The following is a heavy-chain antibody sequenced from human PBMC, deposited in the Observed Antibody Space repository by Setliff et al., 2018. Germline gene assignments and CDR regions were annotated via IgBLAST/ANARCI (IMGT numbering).Heavy chain of an antibody. V-gene: IGHV4-39*02. J-gene: IGHJ6*03. Sequence: SETLSLTCSVSGGSITSGGGFYWAWIRQPPGKELEWIGSFYSFGSTHDNPSLRSRVTMSVDTSKSHFSLTLRSLTAADTAVYYCARMAVRVASRPSSPLDYYYYMDLWGKGTTVTVSS. D-gene: IGHD6-6*01. CDR3: ARMAVRVASRPSSPLDYYYYMDL. CDR2: FYSFGST. CDR1: GGSITSGGGFY.